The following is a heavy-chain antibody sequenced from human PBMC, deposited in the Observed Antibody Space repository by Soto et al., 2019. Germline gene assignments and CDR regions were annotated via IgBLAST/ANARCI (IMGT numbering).Heavy chain of an antibody. Sequence: SETPALTCTVSGRSVTNSNYYWAGIRQSPGMVLGWMVSVYGRWRSYSNSSFKTRFPISVDTSKNKFSLNLNSVTASDTAVYFCVSQRTTVITQAYFDYWGPGVLVTVSS. J-gene: IGHJ4*02. CDR1: GRSVTNSNYY. CDR3: VSQRTTVITQAYFDY. D-gene: IGHD4-4*01. CDR2: VYGRWRS. V-gene: IGHV4-39*01.